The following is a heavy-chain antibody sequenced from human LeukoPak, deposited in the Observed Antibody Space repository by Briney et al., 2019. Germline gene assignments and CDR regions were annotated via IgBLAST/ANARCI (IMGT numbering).Heavy chain of an antibody. Sequence: PGGSLRLSCAASGFTFSSYEMNWVRQAPGKGLEWVSYISSSGSTTYYADSVKGRFTISRDNAKNSLYLQMNSLRAEDTAVYYCARAQGMDVWGKGTTVTVSS. CDR2: ISSSGSTT. CDR1: GFTFSSYE. V-gene: IGHV3-48*03. J-gene: IGHJ6*04. CDR3: ARAQGMDV.